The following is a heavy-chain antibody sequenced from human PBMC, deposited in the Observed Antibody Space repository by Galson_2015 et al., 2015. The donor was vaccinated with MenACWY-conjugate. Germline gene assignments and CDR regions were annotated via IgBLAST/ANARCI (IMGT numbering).Heavy chain of an antibody. CDR3: AIGLQIISGFMVRGVYGMDV. Sequence: SLRLSCAASGLIVSSNYMSWVRQAPGKGLEWVSVIYSGGSTYYADSVKGRFTVSRDNSKNTLYLQMNGLRAEDTAVYYCAIGLQIISGFMVRGVYGMDVWGQGTTVTVSS. J-gene: IGHJ6*02. CDR1: GLIVSSNY. D-gene: IGHD3-10*01. V-gene: IGHV3-66*01. CDR2: IYSGGST.